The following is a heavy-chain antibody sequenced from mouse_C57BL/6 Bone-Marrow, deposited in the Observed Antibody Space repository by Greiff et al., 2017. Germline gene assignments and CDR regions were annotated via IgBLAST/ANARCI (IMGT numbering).Heavy chain of an antibody. CDR3: ARGDDSSWFAY. D-gene: IGHD2-12*01. CDR2: IYPRSGNT. J-gene: IGHJ3*01. CDR1: GYTFTSYG. Sequence: LVESGAELARPGASVKLSCKASGYTFTSYGISWVKQRTGQGLEWIGEIYPRSGNTYYNEKFKGKATLTADKSSSTAYMELRSLTSEDSAVYFCARGDDSSWFAYWGQGTLVTVSA. V-gene: IGHV1-81*01.